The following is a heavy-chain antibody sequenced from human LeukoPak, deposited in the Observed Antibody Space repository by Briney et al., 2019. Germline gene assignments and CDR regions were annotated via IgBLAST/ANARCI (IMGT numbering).Heavy chain of an antibody. D-gene: IGHD3-10*01. Sequence: ASVKVSCKASGYTFTCYDINGVRQATGQGLEWTGWMNPNSGNTGYAQKFQGRVTITRNTSISTAYMELSSLGSEDTAVYYCARGVGARVVRLPRYYFDYWGQGTLVTVSS. CDR3: ARGVGARVVRLPRYYFDY. CDR1: GYTFTCYD. J-gene: IGHJ4*02. V-gene: IGHV1-8*03. CDR2: MNPNSGNT.